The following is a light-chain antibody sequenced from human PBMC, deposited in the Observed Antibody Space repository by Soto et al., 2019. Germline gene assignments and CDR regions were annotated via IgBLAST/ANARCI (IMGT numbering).Light chain of an antibody. V-gene: IGKV3-15*01. Sequence: EIVMTQSPATLSVSPGERATLSCRASQTVADSLVWYQQKPGQPPRPLIKGASTRATGIPATFSGSGSGTEFTLTISSLQSEDFALYYCQQYNNWYTFGQGTNLEIK. J-gene: IGKJ2*01. CDR2: GAS. CDR1: QTVADS. CDR3: QQYNNWYT.